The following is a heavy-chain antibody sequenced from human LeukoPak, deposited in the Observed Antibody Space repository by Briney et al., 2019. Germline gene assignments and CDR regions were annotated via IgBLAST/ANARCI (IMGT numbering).Heavy chain of an antibody. D-gene: IGHD4-17*01. CDR3: ARGSMTTVTYYFDY. CDR2: INHSGST. V-gene: IGHV4-34*01. J-gene: IGHJ4*02. Sequence: SETLSLTCAVYGGSFSGYYWSWIRQPPGKGLEWIGEINHSGSTNYNPSLKSRVTISVDTSKNQFSLKLSSVTAADTAVYYCARGSMTTVTYYFDYWGQGTLVTVSP. CDR1: GGSFSGYY.